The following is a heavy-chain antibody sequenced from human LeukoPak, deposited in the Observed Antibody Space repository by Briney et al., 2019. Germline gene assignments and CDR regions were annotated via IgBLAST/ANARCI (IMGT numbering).Heavy chain of an antibody. V-gene: IGHV4-59*01. D-gene: IGHD4-11*01. Sequence: SETLSLTCTVSGDSMSSYFWSWIRQPPGKGLGWIGNIYYSGTTNYNPSLKSRVTLSVDTSKNQFSLKLSSVTAADTAVYYCARGHMTVTTARGAGTQYYFDYWGQGTLVTVSS. CDR1: GDSMSSYF. CDR3: ARGHMTVTTARGAGTQYYFDY. CDR2: IYYSGTT. J-gene: IGHJ4*02.